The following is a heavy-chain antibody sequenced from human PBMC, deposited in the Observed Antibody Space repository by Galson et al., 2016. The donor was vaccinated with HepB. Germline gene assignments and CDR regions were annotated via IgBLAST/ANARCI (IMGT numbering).Heavy chain of an antibody. CDR2: IFPSDSTI. D-gene: IGHD3-3*01. J-gene: IGHJ6*02. CDR1: GDTFIGYW. CDR3: ARGRGGYYYDMDC. V-gene: IGHV5-51*01. Sequence: QSGAEVKKPGESLKISCQGSGDTFIGYWIVWVRQLPGKGLEWMGTIFPSDSTIKYSPSFRGQVTISADKSITTAYLQWSTLKASDTAIFYCARGRGGYYYDMDCWGQGTAVTVS.